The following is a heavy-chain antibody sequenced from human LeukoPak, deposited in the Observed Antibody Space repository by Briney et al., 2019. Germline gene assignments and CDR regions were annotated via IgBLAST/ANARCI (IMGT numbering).Heavy chain of an antibody. CDR3: ARGLSGVRSGRYYFDY. V-gene: IGHV1-69*04. CDR2: IIPILGIA. Sequence: SVKVSCKASGGTFSSYAISWVRQAPGQGLEWMGRIIPILGIANYAQKFQGRVTITADKSTSTAYMGLSSLRSEDTAVYYCARGLSGVRSGRYYFDYWGQGTLVTVSS. D-gene: IGHD6-19*01. CDR1: GGTFSSYA. J-gene: IGHJ4*02.